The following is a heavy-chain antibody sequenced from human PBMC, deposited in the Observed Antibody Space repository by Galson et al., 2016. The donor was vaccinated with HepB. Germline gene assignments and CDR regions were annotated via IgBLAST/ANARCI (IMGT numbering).Heavy chain of an antibody. CDR1: GGSISTSNYY. J-gene: IGHJ3*01. D-gene: IGHD2-2*01. V-gene: IGHV4-39*01. Sequence: ETLSLTCTVSGGSISTSNYYWSWIRQSPGKGLEWIGSLYHNGNTYYNSSLKSRVTISVGTSDTQFSLKMTSMTASDTAVYYCARLYPFDFWGQGTMVTVSS. CDR2: LYHNGNT. CDR3: ARLYPFDF.